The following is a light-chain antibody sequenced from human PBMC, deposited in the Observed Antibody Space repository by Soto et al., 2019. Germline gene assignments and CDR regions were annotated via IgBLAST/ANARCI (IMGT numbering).Light chain of an antibody. CDR2: YAS. J-gene: IGKJ2*01. CDR3: QQYHRNYT. V-gene: IGKV1-5*01. CDR1: QSISKW. Sequence: DIQMTQSPSTLSASVGDRVTITCRASQSISKWLAWYQQKPGKAPKFLMYYASTLESGVPSRFSGSGSGTEFTLTSSSLQPDDFATYYCQQYHRNYTFGQGTKLEIK.